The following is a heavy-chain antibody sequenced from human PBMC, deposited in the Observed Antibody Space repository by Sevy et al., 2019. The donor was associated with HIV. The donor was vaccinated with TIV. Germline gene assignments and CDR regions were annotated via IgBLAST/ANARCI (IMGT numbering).Heavy chain of an antibody. J-gene: IGHJ4*02. V-gene: IGHV1-46*01. CDR1: GYTFTSYY. CDR2: INPSGGST. CDR3: ARGSNHALTWEQQLGEDPTGFDY. Sequence: ASVKVSCKASGYTFTSYYMHWVRQAPGQGLEWMGIINPSGGSTSYAQKFQGRVTMTRDTSTSTVYMELSSLRSEDTAVYYCARGSNHALTWEQQLGEDPTGFDYWGQGTLVTVSS. D-gene: IGHD6-13*01.